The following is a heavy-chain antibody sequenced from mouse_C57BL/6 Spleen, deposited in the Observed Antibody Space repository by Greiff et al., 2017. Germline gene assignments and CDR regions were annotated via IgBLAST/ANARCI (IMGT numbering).Heavy chain of an antibody. CDR2: ILPGSGNT. J-gene: IGHJ4*01. D-gene: IGHD2-1*01. CDR1: GYTFTGYW. CDR3: ASRNLFYAMDY. Sequence: QVQLQQSGAELMKPGASVKLSCKATGYTFTGYWIEWVKQRPGHGLEWIGEILPGSGNTNYNEKFKGKATFTADTSSNTAYMQLSSLTTEDSAIYYCASRNLFYAMDYWGQGTSVTVSS. V-gene: IGHV1-9*01.